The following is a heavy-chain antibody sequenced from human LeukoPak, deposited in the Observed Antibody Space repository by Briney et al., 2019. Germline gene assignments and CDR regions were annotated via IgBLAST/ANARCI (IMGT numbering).Heavy chain of an antibody. D-gene: IGHD3-3*01. CDR2: IIPIFGTA. Sequence: GASVKVSCKASGGTFSSYAISWVRQAPGQGLEWMGGIIPIFGTANYAQKLQGRVTMTTDTSTSTAYMELRSLRSDDTAVYYCARTSVDFWSGYSDYWGQGTLVTVSS. CDR1: GGTFSSYA. J-gene: IGHJ4*02. CDR3: ARTSVDFWSGYSDY. V-gene: IGHV1-69*05.